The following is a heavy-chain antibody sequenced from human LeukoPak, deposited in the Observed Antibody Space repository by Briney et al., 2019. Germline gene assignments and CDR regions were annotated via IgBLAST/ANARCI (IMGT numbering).Heavy chain of an antibody. CDR3: ARDPNLGYCSSTSCYPPD. V-gene: IGHV1-69*06. Sequence: SVKVSCKASGGTFSSYAISWVRQAPGQGLEWMGGIIPIFGTANYAQKFQGRVTITADKSTSTAYMEPSSLRSEDTAVYYCARDPNLGYCSSTSCYPPDWGQGTLSPSPQ. J-gene: IGHJ4*02. D-gene: IGHD2-2*01. CDR1: GGTFSSYA. CDR2: IIPIFGTA.